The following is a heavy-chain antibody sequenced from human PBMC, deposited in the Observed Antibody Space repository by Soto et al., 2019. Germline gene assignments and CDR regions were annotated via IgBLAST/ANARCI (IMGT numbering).Heavy chain of an antibody. D-gene: IGHD3-3*01. Sequence: GGSLRLSCAASGFTFSSYAMSWVRQAPGKGLEWVSAISGSGGSTYYADSVKGRFTISRNNSKNTLYLQMNSLRAEDTAVYYCAKETSLPVDYVFWSGYYAPRTYGMDVWGQGTTVTVSS. CDR3: AKETSLPVDYVFWSGYYAPRTYGMDV. V-gene: IGHV3-23*01. CDR1: GFTFSSYA. CDR2: ISGSGGST. J-gene: IGHJ6*02.